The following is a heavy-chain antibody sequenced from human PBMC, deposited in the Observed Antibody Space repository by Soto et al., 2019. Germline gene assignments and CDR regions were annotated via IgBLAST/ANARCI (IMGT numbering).Heavy chain of an antibody. Sequence: PGGSLRLSCAASGFTCSSYEMNWVRQAPGKGLEWVSYISSSGRTIYYADSVKGRFTISRDNAKNSLYLQMNSLRAEDTAVYYCATLLPGIATWFDPWGQGTLVTVSS. D-gene: IGHD1-26*01. CDR1: GFTCSSYE. V-gene: IGHV3-48*03. CDR2: ISSSGRTI. J-gene: IGHJ5*02. CDR3: ATLLPGIATWFDP.